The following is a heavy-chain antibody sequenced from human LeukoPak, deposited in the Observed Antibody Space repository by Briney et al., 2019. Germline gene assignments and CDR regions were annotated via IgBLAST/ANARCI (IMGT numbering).Heavy chain of an antibody. CDR3: ATFSYAGNAGGSAGS. Sequence: GGSLRLSCAASGFTVTSKYMTWVRQAPGKGLEWVSVIYGGGNTCYADSVKGRFSISRDNSKNTVYLQMNSLRAEDTAVYYCATFSYAGNAGGSAGSWGQGTLVTVSS. CDR1: GFTVTSKY. D-gene: IGHD4-23*01. V-gene: IGHV3-53*01. J-gene: IGHJ5*02. CDR2: IYGGGNT.